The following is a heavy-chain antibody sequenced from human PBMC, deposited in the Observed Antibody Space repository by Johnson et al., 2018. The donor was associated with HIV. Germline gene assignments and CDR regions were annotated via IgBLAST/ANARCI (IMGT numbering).Heavy chain of an antibody. Sequence: VQLVESGGGLAQPWGSLRLSCAASGFTFNTYAMTWVRQAPGQGLEWVSGISASGSSTYYADSVKGRFTISRDNSQNTLYLQMNNLRDEDTSVYYCAKDFGSRSWHAFDVWGQGTMVTVSS. CDR2: ISASGSST. D-gene: IGHD6-13*01. V-gene: IGHV3-23*04. CDR3: AKDFGSRSWHAFDV. J-gene: IGHJ3*01. CDR1: GFTFNTYA.